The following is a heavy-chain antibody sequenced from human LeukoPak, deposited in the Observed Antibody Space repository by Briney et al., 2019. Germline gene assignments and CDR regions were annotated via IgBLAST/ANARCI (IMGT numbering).Heavy chain of an antibody. Sequence: PSETLSLTCTVSGGSISSYYWSWIRQPPGKGLEWIGYIYYSGSTNYNPSLKSRVTIPVDTSKNQFSLKLSSVTAADTAVYYCASRPYGSGTPPFDYWGQGTLVTVSS. CDR2: IYYSGST. CDR3: ASRPYGSGTPPFDY. J-gene: IGHJ4*02. CDR1: GGSISSYY. D-gene: IGHD3-10*01. V-gene: IGHV4-59*01.